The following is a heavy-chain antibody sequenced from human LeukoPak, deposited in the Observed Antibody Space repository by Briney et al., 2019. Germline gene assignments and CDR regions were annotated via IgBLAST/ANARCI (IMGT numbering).Heavy chain of an antibody. CDR1: GGSISSYY. V-gene: IGHV4-59*01. CDR2: IYYSGST. CDR3: ARVSGSRGRYFDWSPTYNWFDP. D-gene: IGHD3-9*01. Sequence: KSSETLSLTCTVSGGSISSYYWSWIRQPPGKGLEWIGYIYYSGSTNYNPSLKSRVTISVDTSKNQFSLKLSSVTAADTAVYYCARVSGSRGRYFDWSPTYNWFDPWGQGTLVTVSS. J-gene: IGHJ5*02.